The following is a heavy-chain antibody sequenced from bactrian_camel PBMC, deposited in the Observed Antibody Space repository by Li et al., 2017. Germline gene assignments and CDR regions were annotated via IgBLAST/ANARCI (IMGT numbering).Heavy chain of an antibody. CDR3: AAALSCSEGLMPAWRYKY. CDR1: GRKLNEPG. V-gene: IGHV3S54*01. J-gene: IGHJ4*01. CDR2: IATGSGNT. Sequence: VQLVESGGVSVQAGGSLRLSCKVYGRKLNEPGMGWYRQAPGKEREGVARIATGSGNTYYADSVKGRFTISQDNAKNTVYLQMNSLKPEDTAMYYCAAALSCSEGLMPAWRYKYWGQGTQVTVS. D-gene: IGHD1*01.